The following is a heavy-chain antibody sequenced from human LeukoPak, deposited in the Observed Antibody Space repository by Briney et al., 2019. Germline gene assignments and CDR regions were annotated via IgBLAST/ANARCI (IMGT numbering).Heavy chain of an antibody. CDR1: GFSFSGHW. CDR2: ISPTGSTT. V-gene: IGHV3-74*01. J-gene: IGHJ4*02. CDR3: ARGPNSNWSGLDF. Sequence: GGSLRLSCTASGFSFSGHWMHWARQLPGKGLVWVSRISPTGSTTSYADSVKGRFTVSRDNAKNTSYLQVNNLRAEDTAVYYCARGPNSNWSGLDFWGQGTLLTVSS. D-gene: IGHD6-6*01.